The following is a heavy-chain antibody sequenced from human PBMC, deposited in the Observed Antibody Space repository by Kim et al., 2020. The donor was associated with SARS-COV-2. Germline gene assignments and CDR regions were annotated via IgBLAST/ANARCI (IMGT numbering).Heavy chain of an antibody. J-gene: IGHJ4*02. V-gene: IGHV6-1*01. CDR2: FY. Sequence: FYDYAVSVKCRITINPDTSKNQFSLHLNSMTPEDTAVYYCARTYMGRLDYWGQGTLVTASS. CDR3: ARTYMGRLDY. D-gene: IGHD3-10*01.